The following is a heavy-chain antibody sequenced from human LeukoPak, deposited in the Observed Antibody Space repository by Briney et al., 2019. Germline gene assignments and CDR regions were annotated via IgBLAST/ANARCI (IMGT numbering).Heavy chain of an antibody. CDR3: TTDLVLTMIRGGIVY. V-gene: IGHV3-15*01. CDR1: GFTFTNAW. J-gene: IGHJ4*02. Sequence: PGGSLRLSCAASGFTFTNAWMTWVRQAPGKGLEWVGRIKSKGDGETTDYAAPVKGRFSVSRDDSKATMYLQMYSLEAEDTAVYYCTTDLVLTMIRGGIVYWGQGALVTVSS. D-gene: IGHD3-10*01. CDR2: IKSKGDGETT.